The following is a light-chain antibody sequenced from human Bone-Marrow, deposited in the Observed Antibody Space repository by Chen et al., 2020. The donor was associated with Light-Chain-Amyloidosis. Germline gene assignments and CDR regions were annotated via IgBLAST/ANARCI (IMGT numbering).Light chain of an antibody. V-gene: IGLV1-51*01. J-gene: IGLJ3*02. CDR3: GAWDITLSARV. Sequence: QSVLTQPPSVSAAPGQSVTISCSGAISNIGKNYVSWYQQYPGTAPKLLIFDNHQRPSGIPDRFSGSKSGTSVTLIISGLQTGDEADYYCGAWDITLSARVFGGGTKLTVL. CDR1: ISNIGKNY. CDR2: DNH.